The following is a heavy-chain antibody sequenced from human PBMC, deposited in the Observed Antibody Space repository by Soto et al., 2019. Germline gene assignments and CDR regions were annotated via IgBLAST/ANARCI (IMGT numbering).Heavy chain of an antibody. CDR2: MNPNSGNT. J-gene: IGHJ5*02. CDR3: ARGYCTNGVCYIREARFDP. D-gene: IGHD2-8*01. V-gene: IGHV1-8*01. Sequence: QVQLVQSGAEVKKPGASVKVSCKASGYTFTSYDINWVRQATGQGLEWMGWMNPNSGNTGYAQKFQGRVTMTRNTSISTAYMELSSLRSEDTAVYYCARGYCTNGVCYIREARFDPWGQGTLVTVSS. CDR1: GYTFTSYD.